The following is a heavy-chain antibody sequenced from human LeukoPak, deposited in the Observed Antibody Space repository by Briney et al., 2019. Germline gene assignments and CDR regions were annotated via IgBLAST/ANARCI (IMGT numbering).Heavy chain of an antibody. D-gene: IGHD5-18*01. CDR2: ISRNSGSI. CDR1: GFTFDDYA. CDR3: AISLGYSYGYDYYYYGMDV. Sequence: GGSLRLSCAASGFTFDDYAMHWVRQAPGKGLEWVSGISRNSGSIGYADSVKGRFTISRDNAKNSLYLQMNSLRAEDTALYYCAISLGYSYGYDYYYYGMDVWGQGTTVTVSS. V-gene: IGHV3-9*01. J-gene: IGHJ6*02.